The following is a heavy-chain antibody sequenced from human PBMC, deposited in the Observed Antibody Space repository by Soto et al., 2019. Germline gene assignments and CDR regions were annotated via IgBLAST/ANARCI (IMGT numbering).Heavy chain of an antibody. CDR1: GFTFSSYW. J-gene: IGHJ5*02. CDR3: ARGGPYGSGRFNWFDP. Sequence: PGGSLRLSCAASGFTFSSYWMHWVRQAPGKGLVWVSRINSDGSSTSYADSVKGRFTISRDNAKNTLYLQMNSLRAEDTAVYYCARGGPYGSGRFNWFDPWGQGTLVTVSS. V-gene: IGHV3-74*01. D-gene: IGHD3-10*01. CDR2: INSDGSST.